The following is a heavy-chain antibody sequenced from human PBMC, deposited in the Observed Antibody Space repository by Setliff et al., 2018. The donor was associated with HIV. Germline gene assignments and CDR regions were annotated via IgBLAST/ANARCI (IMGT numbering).Heavy chain of an antibody. CDR3: ARSGYGDYDVEAPWDY. J-gene: IGHJ4*02. CDR1: GYTFTDYY. CDR2: IYPNTGGT. V-gene: IGHV1-2*02. Sequence: ASVKVSCKASGYTFTDYYIHWVRQAPGQGLEWIGWIYPNTGGTNYAQKFQGRVTLTTDESTSTAYMEVSGLKSDDTAVYYCARSGYGDYDVEAPWDYWGQGTLVTVSS. D-gene: IGHD4-17*01.